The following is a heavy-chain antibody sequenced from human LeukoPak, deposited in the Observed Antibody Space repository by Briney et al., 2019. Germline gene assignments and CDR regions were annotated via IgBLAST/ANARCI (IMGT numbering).Heavy chain of an antibody. CDR2: INAGNGNT. CDR1: GYTFTSYA. D-gene: IGHD1-1*01. Sequence: ASVKVSCKASGYTFTSYAMHWVRQAPGQRLEWMGWINAGNGNTKYSQKFQGRVTTTRDTSASTAYMELSSLRSEDTAVYYCASGPVRPTFYYYGMDVWGQGTTVTVSS. CDR3: ASGPVRPTFYYYGMDV. V-gene: IGHV1-3*01. J-gene: IGHJ6*02.